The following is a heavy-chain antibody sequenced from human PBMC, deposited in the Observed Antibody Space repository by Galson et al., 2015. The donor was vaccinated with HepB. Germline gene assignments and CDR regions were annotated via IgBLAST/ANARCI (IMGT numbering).Heavy chain of an antibody. Sequence: SLRLSCAASGLTFSNYWMHWVRQAPGKGLVWVARLERDGTSTNYADPVKGRFTISRDNAKDTLYLQMTSLRAEDTAVYYCGMLNYYGSGSSERGVWGKGTTVTVSS. CDR2: LERDGTST. V-gene: IGHV3-74*01. D-gene: IGHD3-10*01. CDR1: GLTFSNYW. CDR3: GMLNYYGSGSSERGV. J-gene: IGHJ6*04.